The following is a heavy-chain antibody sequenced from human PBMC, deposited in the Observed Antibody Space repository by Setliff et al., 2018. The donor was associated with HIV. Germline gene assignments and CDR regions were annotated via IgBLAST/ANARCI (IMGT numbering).Heavy chain of an antibody. CDR3: ARLGYVSGGFYKTPRPYYFDY. CDR2: IYYSGAT. V-gene: IGHV4-39*01. CDR1: GGSMSSSSYY. D-gene: IGHD3-10*01. J-gene: IGHJ4*02. Sequence: PSETLSLTCTVSGGSMSSSSYYWGWIRQTPDKGLEWIGIIYYSGATYYNPSLTSRVTISVDTSRNQFSLKLRSVTAADTAAYYCARLGYVSGGFYKTPRPYYFDYWGQGALVTVSS.